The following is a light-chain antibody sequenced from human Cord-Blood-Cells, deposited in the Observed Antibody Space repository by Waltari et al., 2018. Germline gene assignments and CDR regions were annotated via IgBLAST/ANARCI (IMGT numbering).Light chain of an antibody. Sequence: QSVLTQPHSVSGPPGQRVTISCTGSSSNIGAGYDVQWYQQLPGTAPKLLIYGNSTRPSGVPDRFSGSKSGTSASLAITGLQAEDEADYYCQSYDSSLSGSVFGGGTKLTVL. J-gene: IGLJ3*02. CDR2: GNS. CDR3: QSYDSSLSGSV. CDR1: SSNIGAGYD. V-gene: IGLV1-40*01.